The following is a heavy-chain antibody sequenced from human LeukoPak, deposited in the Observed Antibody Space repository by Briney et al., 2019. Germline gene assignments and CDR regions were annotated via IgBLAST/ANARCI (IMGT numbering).Heavy chain of an antibody. D-gene: IGHD2-2*02. Sequence: PSETLSLTCTASGGSISSYYWSWLRQPPGKGLEWIGYIYYSGSTNYNPSLKSRVTISVASSKNQFSLKLISVTAADTALYYCARGPDIVVVPAAIIWFDPWGQGTLVTVSS. J-gene: IGHJ5*02. CDR3: ARGPDIVVVPAAIIWFDP. CDR1: GGSISSYY. V-gene: IGHV4-59*01. CDR2: IYYSGST.